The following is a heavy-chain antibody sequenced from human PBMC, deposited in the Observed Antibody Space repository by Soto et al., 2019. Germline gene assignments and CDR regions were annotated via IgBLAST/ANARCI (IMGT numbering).Heavy chain of an antibody. D-gene: IGHD3-22*01. J-gene: IGHJ5*02. CDR2: IYYSGST. V-gene: IGHV4-59*01. Sequence: SETLSLTCTVSGGSISSYYWSWIRQPPGKGLEWIGYIYYSGSTNYNPSLKSRVTISVDTSKNQFSLKLSSVTAADTAVYYCARVLFYYDSSLWWFDPWGQGTLVTVSS. CDR1: GGSISSYY. CDR3: ARVLFYYDSSLWWFDP.